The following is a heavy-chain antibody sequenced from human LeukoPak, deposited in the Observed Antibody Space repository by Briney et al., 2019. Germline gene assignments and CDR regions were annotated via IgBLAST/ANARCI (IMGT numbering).Heavy chain of an antibody. D-gene: IGHD3-22*01. Sequence: SETLSLTCTVSGGSITTDHWNWIRQPPGRGLEWIGYIYYSGSTKYNPPLKSRVTISVDTSKNQFSLKLSSVTAADTAVYYCAREFYYDGSFSFDIWGQGTMVTVSS. CDR3: AREFYYDGSFSFDI. V-gene: IGHV4-59*01. CDR1: GGSITTDH. CDR2: IYYSGST. J-gene: IGHJ3*02.